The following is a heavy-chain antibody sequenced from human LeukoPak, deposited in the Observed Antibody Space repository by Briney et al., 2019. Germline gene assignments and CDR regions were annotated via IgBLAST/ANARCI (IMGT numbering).Heavy chain of an antibody. D-gene: IGHD3-16*01. J-gene: IGHJ4*02. CDR2: IYYSGST. V-gene: IGHV4-59*01. CDR3: ARVPIMDPCFDY. CDR1: GGSISSYY. Sequence: SETLSLTCTVSGGSISSYYWSRIRQPPGKGLEWIGYIYYSGSTNYNPSLKSRVTISVDTSKNQFSLKLSSVTAADTAVYYCARVPIMDPCFDYWGQGTLVTVSS.